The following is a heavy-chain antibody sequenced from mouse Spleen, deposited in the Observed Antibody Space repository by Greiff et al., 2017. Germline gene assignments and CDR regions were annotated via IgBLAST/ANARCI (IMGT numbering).Heavy chain of an antibody. CDR2: IWSDGGK. CDR3: ASYGYDY. D-gene: IGHD2-2*01. Sequence: QVQLKESGPGLVAPAQRLYITCTVSGFSLTNYAVHWVRQSPGKGLEWLGVIWSDGGKDNNAAFISRLSISKDNSKSQVFFKMNSLQADDTAIYYCASYGYDYWGQGTPLTVSS. V-gene: IGHV2-4-1*01. J-gene: IGHJ2*01. CDR1: GFSLTNYA.